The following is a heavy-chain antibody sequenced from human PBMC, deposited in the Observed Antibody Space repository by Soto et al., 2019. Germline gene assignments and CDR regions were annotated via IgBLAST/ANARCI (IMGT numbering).Heavy chain of an antibody. J-gene: IGHJ4*02. Sequence: QITLKESGPPLVNPTQTLTLTCTFSGFSLSTSGVGVGWIRQPPGKALEWLALVYWNDDKRYSPSLKSRLTITKETSKNQVLLTMTNMDPVATATYYCAHSSPPRTIFGVVITSDFDYWGQGTLVTVSP. CDR3: AHSSPPRTIFGVVITSDFDY. CDR2: VYWNDDK. D-gene: IGHD3-3*01. CDR1: GFSLSTSGVG. V-gene: IGHV2-5*01.